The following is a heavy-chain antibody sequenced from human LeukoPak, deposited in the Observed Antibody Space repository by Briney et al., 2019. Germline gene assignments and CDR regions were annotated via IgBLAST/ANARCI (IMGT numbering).Heavy chain of an antibody. D-gene: IGHD3-3*01. J-gene: IGHJ4*02. CDR3: ARRRITIFGVVMPFEV. CDR1: GGSFSGYY. CDR2: INHSGST. Sequence: SETLSLTCAVYGGSFSGYYWSWIRQPPGKGLEWIGEINHSGSTNYNPSLKSRVTISVDTSKNQFSLKLSSVTAADTAVYYCARRRITIFGVVMPFEVWGQGTLVTVSS. V-gene: IGHV4-34*01.